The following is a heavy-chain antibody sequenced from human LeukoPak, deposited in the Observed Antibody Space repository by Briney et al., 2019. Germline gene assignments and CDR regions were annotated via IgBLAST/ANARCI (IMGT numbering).Heavy chain of an antibody. CDR3: ARDGISCTGGHCYFAS. CDR2: INNDGSST. V-gene: IGHV3-74*01. CDR1: RFILSNYW. J-gene: IGHJ4*02. D-gene: IGHD2-8*02. Sequence: GGSLRLSCATSRFILSNYWMHWVRQAPGKGLVWVSRINNDGSSTTYADSVKGRFTISRDNARNTLYLQMNGLRAEDTAVYYCARDGISCTGGHCYFASWGQGTLATVSS.